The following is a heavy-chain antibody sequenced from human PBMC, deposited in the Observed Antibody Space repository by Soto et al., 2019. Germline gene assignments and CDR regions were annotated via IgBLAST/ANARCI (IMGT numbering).Heavy chain of an antibody. CDR2: IVVGSGNT. D-gene: IGHD3-10*01. CDR3: AAGTEWFGEFL. Sequence: SVKVSCKASGDTFTSYGISWVRQAPGQGLEWIGWIVVGSGNTNYAQKFQERVTITRDMSTSTAYMELSSLRSEDTAVYYCAAGTEWFGEFLWGQGTLVTVSS. V-gene: IGHV1-58*02. J-gene: IGHJ4*02. CDR1: GDTFTSYG.